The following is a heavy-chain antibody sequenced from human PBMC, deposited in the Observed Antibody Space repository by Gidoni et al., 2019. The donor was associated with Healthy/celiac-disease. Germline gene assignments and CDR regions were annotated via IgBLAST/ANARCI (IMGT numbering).Heavy chain of an antibody. V-gene: IGHV3-48*03. CDR3: ARSLHSPGIAVAGTRGAFDI. Sequence: EVQLVESGGGLVQPGGSLRLSCAASGFPFSSYEMNWVRQAPGKGLEWVSYISSSGSTIYYADSVKGRFTISRDNAKNSLYLQMNSLRAEDTAVYYCARSLHSPGIAVAGTRGAFDIWGQGTMVTVSS. CDR1: GFPFSSYE. D-gene: IGHD6-19*01. J-gene: IGHJ3*02. CDR2: ISSSGSTI.